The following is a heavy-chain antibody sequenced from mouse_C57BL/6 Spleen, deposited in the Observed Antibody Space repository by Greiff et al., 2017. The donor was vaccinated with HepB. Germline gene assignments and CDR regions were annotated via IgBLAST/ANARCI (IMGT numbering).Heavy chain of an antibody. Sequence: QVQLQQSGPELVKPGASVKISCKASGYAFSSSWMNWVKQRPGKGLEWIGRIYPGDGDTNYNGKFKGKATLTADKSSSTAYMQLSSLTSEDSAVYVCARRGGTRGAMDYWGQGTSVTVSS. V-gene: IGHV1-82*01. D-gene: IGHD3-3*01. CDR3: ARRGGTRGAMDY. CDR1: GYAFSSSW. CDR2: IYPGDGDT. J-gene: IGHJ4*01.